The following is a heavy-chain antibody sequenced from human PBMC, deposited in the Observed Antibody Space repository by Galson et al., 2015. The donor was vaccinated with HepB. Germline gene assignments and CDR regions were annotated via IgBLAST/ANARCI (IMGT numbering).Heavy chain of an antibody. CDR2: ISYDGSNK. V-gene: IGHV3-30*18. J-gene: IGHJ5*02. Sequence: SLRLSCAASGFTFSSYGMHWVRQAPGKGLEWVAVISYDGSNKYYADSVKGRFTISRDNSKNTLYLQMNSLRAEDTAVYYCAKYPGKGSGRNTFDPWGQGTLVTVSS. D-gene: IGHD3-10*01. CDR3: AKYPGKGSGRNTFDP. CDR1: GFTFSSYG.